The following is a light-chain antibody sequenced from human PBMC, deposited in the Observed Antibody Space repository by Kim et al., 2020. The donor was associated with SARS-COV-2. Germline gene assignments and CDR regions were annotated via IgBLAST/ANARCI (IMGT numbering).Light chain of an antibody. V-gene: IGLV3-1*01. CDR1: KLGNKY. CDR2: QDN. CDR3: QAWDSSPAV. J-gene: IGLJ3*02. Sequence: YELTQPPSVSVSPGQTASITCSGDKLGNKYACWYQQKPGQSPVLVIYQDNKRPSGIPERFSGSNSGNTATLTISGTQALDEADYYCQAWDSSPAVFGGGTQLTVL.